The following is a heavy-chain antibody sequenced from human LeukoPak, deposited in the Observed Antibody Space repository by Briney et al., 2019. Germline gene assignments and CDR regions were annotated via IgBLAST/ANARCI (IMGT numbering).Heavy chain of an antibody. CDR3: AKETVTYYYDSSGYSYYFDY. CDR2: IYTGGST. D-gene: IGHD3-22*01. Sequence: GGSLRLSCAASGFTVSSNHMSWVRQAPGKGLEWVSVIYTGGSTYYADSVKGRFTISRDNSKNTLYLQMNSLRAEGTAVYYCAKETVTYYYDSSGYSYYFDYWGQGTLVTVSS. J-gene: IGHJ4*02. CDR1: GFTVSSNH. V-gene: IGHV3-53*01.